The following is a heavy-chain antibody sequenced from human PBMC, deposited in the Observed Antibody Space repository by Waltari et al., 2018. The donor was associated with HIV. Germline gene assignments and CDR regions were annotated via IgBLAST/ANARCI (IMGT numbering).Heavy chain of an antibody. J-gene: IGHJ4*02. CDR2: VSADGSDK. CDR3: AREFYYDSSGYNSGFDY. V-gene: IGHV3-30*01. D-gene: IGHD3-22*01. CDR1: GFTFSTYV. Sequence: QVQLVESGGGVVQPGRSLRLSCAASGFTFSTYVMHWVRQPPGKGLGWFADVSADGSDKYHADSVKGRFTISRDNSKNTLYLQMDSLRAEDTAVYFCAREFYYDSSGYNSGFDYWGQGTLVTVSS.